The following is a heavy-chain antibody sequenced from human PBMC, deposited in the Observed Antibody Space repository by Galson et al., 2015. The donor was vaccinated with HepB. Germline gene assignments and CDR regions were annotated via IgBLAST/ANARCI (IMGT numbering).Heavy chain of an antibody. Sequence: QSGAEVKKHGESLKISCKGSGYSFRNYWIAWVRQMPGKGPECMGIIYPGDSDTKYSPAFQGQVTISVDKSISTAYLQWSSLKASDSAMYYCARRIAATGTDGLDAWGQGTMVTVSS. CDR2: IYPGDSDT. CDR3: ARRIAATGTDGLDA. J-gene: IGHJ6*02. D-gene: IGHD2-15*01. CDR1: GYSFRNYW. V-gene: IGHV5-51*01.